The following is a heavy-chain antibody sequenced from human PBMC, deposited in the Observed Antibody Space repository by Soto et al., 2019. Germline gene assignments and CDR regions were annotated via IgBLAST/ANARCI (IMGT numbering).Heavy chain of an antibody. D-gene: IGHD2-15*01. CDR2: IYPGDSDT. CDR1: GYSFTSYW. J-gene: IGHJ6*02. V-gene: IGHV5-51*01. CDR3: ARPRYPGRGYYGMDV. Sequence: GEALEISGKGSGYSFTSYWIGWVRQMPGKGLECMGIIYPGDSDTRYSPSFQGQVTISADKSISTAYLQWSSLKASDTAMYYCARPRYPGRGYYGMDVWGQGTTVTSP.